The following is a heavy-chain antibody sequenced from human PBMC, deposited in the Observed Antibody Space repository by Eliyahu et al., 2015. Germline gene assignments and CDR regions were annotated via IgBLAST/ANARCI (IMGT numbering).Heavy chain of an antibody. Sequence: QITLKESGPTLVKPTQTLTLTCTFSGFXLSTXGVGVGWIRQPPGKALEWLALXYWDDDKRYSPSLKSRLTNTKDTSKNQVVLTMTNMDPVDTATYYCAPSNYNGAFDIWGQGTMVTVSS. V-gene: IGHV2-5*02. J-gene: IGHJ3*02. CDR2: XYWDDDK. CDR1: GFXLSTXGVG. D-gene: IGHD1-14*01. CDR3: APSNYNGAFDI.